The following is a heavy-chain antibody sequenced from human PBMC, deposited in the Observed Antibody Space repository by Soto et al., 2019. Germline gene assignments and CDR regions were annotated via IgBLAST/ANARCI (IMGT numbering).Heavy chain of an antibody. CDR1: GFTFSSYA. Sequence: PGGSLRLSCAASGFTFSSYAMHWVRQAPGKGLEWVAVISYDGSNKYYADSVKGRFTISRDNVKNSLYLQVNSLRAEDTAVYYCVKEEYSSSGYEWDPPGDYWGQGTLVTVSS. D-gene: IGHD6-13*01. CDR2: ISYDGSNK. CDR3: VKEEYSSSGYEWDPPGDY. V-gene: IGHV3-30-3*01. J-gene: IGHJ4*02.